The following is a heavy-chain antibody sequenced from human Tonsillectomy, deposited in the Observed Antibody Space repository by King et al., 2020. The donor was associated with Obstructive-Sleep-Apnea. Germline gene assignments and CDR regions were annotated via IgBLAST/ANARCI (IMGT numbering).Heavy chain of an antibody. D-gene: IGHD3-3*01. CDR2: IYYSGST. J-gene: IGHJ4*02. V-gene: IGHV4-59*08. CDR3: ARHWRFDRGGWVFDY. CDR1: GGSISSYY. Sequence: QLQESGPGLVKPSETLSLTCTVSGGSISSYYWSWIRQPPGKGLEWIGYIYYSGSTNYHPSLTSRVTLSVDTSKNQFSLKLSSVTAADTAVYYCARHWRFDRGGWVFDYWGQGSLVTVSS.